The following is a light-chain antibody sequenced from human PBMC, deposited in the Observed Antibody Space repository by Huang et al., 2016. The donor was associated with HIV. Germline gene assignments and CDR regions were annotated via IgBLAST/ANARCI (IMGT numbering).Light chain of an antibody. Sequence: EIVMTQSPATLSMSPGDGATLSCKASQSVRSNLAWYQQKPGQAPRLLIYSASLRAIGIPARFSGSGSGTEFTLSISSLQSEDFAVYYCQQYDNWPLTFGGGTKVEI. V-gene: IGKV3-15*01. CDR2: SAS. J-gene: IGKJ4*01. CDR3: QQYDNWPLT. CDR1: QSVRSN.